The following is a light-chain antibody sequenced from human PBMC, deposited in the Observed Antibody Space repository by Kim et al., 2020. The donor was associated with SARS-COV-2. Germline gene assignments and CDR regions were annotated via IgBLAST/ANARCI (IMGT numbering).Light chain of an antibody. CDR3: QKYDSAPRM. J-gene: IGKJ3*01. V-gene: IGKV1-27*01. CDR1: QGISTY. CDR2: EAS. Sequence: AAVGDRVTITCRESQGISTYLAWYQQRPGKVPTLLIYEASTLQSGVPSRFSGSGSGTDFTLTISSLQPEDVATYYCQKYDSAPRMFGPGTKVDIK.